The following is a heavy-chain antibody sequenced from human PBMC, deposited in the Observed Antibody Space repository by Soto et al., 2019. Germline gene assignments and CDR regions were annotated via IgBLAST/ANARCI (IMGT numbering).Heavy chain of an antibody. Sequence: QVQLQESGPGLVKPSETLSLTCTVSGGSISSYYWSWIRQPPGKGLEWIGYIYYSGSTNYNPYLKSRVTISVDTSKNQFSLKLSSVTAADTAVYYCARVGVAGLFDYWGQGTLVTVSS. D-gene: IGHD1-26*01. CDR2: IYYSGST. J-gene: IGHJ4*02. CDR3: ARVGVAGLFDY. CDR1: GGSISSYY. V-gene: IGHV4-59*01.